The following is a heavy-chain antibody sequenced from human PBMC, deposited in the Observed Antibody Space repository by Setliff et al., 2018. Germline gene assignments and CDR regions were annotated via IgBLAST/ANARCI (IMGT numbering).Heavy chain of an antibody. V-gene: IGHV1-46*01. Sequence: ASVKVSCKASGYTFTSHYMHWVRQAPGLGLEWMGTINPSSGRTSYAQKFQGRVTMTWDTSTSTAYMELSSLRSEDTAVYYCARSTGYSSRFDYWGQGTLVTVSS. D-gene: IGHD6-13*01. CDR2: INPSSGRT. CDR1: GYTFTSHY. CDR3: ARSTGYSSRFDY. J-gene: IGHJ4*02.